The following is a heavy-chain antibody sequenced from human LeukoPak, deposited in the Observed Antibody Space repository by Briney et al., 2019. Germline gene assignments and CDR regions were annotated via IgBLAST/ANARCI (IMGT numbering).Heavy chain of an antibody. J-gene: IGHJ4*02. V-gene: IGHV4-34*01. Sequence: PSETLSLTCTVYGGSFSGYYWSWIRQPPGKGLEWIGEINHSGSTNYNPSLKSRVTISVDTSKNQFSLKLSSVTAADTAVYYCASEPSGSTVSRVAQLYGYGYFGYWGQGTLVTVSS. CDR1: GGSFSGYY. CDR3: ASEPSGSTVSRVAQLYGYGYFGY. D-gene: IGHD5-18*01. CDR2: INHSGST.